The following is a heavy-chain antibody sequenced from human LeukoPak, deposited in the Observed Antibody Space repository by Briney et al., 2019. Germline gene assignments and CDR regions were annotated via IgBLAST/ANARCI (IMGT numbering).Heavy chain of an antibody. V-gene: IGHV4-61*02. CDR2: FYSSGRT. J-gene: IGHJ5*02. D-gene: IGHD6-13*01. CDR1: GGSISSGSYY. Sequence: SETLSLTCTVSGGSISSGSYYWSWIRQPAGKGLEWIGRFYSSGRTNYNPSLKSRVTISVDTSKNQFSLKLSSVTAADTAVYYCARAYHSSWYLNWFDPWGQGTLVTVSS. CDR3: ARAYHSSWYLNWFDP.